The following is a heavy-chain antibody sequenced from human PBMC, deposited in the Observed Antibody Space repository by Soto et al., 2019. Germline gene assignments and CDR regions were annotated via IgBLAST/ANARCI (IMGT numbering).Heavy chain of an antibody. J-gene: IGHJ6*03. D-gene: IGHD3-10*01. V-gene: IGHV4-59*01. CDR3: ARQNYYGSGSHYYYYYYMDV. Sequence: SETLSLTCTVSGGSISSYYWSWIRQPPGKGLEWIGYIYYSGSTNYNPSLKSRVTISVDTSKNQFSLKLSSVTAADTAVYYCARQNYYGSGSHYYYYYYMDVWGKGTTVTVSS. CDR1: GGSISSYY. CDR2: IYYSGST.